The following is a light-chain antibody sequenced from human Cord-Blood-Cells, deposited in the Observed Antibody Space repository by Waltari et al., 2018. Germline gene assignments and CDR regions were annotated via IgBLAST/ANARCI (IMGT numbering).Light chain of an antibody. CDR1: QSVVYSSNNKNY. V-gene: IGKV4-1*01. Sequence: DIVMTQSPDSLAVSLGERATINRKSSQSVVYSSNNKNYLAWYQQKPGQPPKLLIYWASTREAGVPDRFSGSGSGTDFTLTISSLQAEDVAVYYCQQYYSTWTFGQGTKVEIK. CDR3: QQYYSTWT. CDR2: WAS. J-gene: IGKJ1*01.